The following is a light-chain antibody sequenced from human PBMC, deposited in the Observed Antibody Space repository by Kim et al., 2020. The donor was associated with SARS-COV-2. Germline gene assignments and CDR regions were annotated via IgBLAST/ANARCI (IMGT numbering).Light chain of an antibody. CDR3: AAWDDSLNAVV. Sequence: ELTQPPSASGTPGQRVTISCSGSSSNIGSYTVNWYQQLPGTAPKLLIYSNDQWPSGVPDRFSGSKSGTSASLAIGGLQSADGANYYCAAWDDSLNAVVFGGGSQLTVL. V-gene: IGLV1-44*01. CDR2: SND. CDR1: SSNIGSYT. J-gene: IGLJ2*01.